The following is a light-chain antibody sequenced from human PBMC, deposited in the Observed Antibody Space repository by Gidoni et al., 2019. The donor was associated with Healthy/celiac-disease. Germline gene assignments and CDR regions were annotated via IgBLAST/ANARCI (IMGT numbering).Light chain of an antibody. CDR2: EGS. CDR3: CSYAGSSTYAV. V-gene: IGLV2-23*01. J-gene: IGLJ7*01. Sequence: QSALTQPASVSGSPGQSLTISCTGTSSDVGSYNLVSWYQQHPGKAPKLMIYEGSKRPSGVSNRFSGSKSGNTASLTISGLQAEDEADYYCCSYAGSSTYAVFGGGTQLTV. CDR1: SSDVGSYNL.